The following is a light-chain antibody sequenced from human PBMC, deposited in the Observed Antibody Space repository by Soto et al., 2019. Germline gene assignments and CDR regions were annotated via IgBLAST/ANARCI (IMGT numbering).Light chain of an antibody. CDR2: VAS. Sequence: DIQMTQSPSSLSASVGDRVTITCRASQSISSHLSWYQQKPGEAPKLLLNVASTLQSGVPSRFSGSGSWTAFTLAISSLQPEDFATYYGQQSSSTPRTFGGGTRVEIK. J-gene: IGKJ4*01. V-gene: IGKV1-39*01. CDR3: QQSSSTPRT. CDR1: QSISSH.